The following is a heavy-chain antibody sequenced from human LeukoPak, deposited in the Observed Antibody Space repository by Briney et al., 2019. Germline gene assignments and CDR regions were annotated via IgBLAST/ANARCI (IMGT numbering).Heavy chain of an antibody. CDR1: GFTVSSHY. CDR2: IYSGGST. D-gene: IGHD2-2*01. Sequence: GGSQRLSCAASGFTVSSHYMSWFRQAPGKGLEWVSVIYSGGSTYYADSVKGRFTISRDNSKNTLYLQMNSLRAEDTAVYYCARDGGYCSSTSCRDYRGQGTLVTVSS. J-gene: IGHJ4*02. CDR3: ARDGGYCSSTSCRDY. V-gene: IGHV3-66*02.